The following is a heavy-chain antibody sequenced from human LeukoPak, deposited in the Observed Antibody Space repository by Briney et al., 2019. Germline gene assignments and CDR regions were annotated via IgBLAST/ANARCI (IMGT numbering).Heavy chain of an antibody. V-gene: IGHV3-73*01. CDR2: IRSKANSYAT. CDR1: GFTFSGSA. D-gene: IGHD2-2*01. CDR3: TPGAPGVVVPAAMPPYGMDV. Sequence: GGSLKLSCAASGFTFSGSAMHWVGQASGKGLEWVGRIRSKANSYATAYAASVKGRFTISRDDSKNTAYLQMNSLKTEDTAVYYCTPGAPGVVVPAAMPPYGMDVWGQGTTVTVSS. J-gene: IGHJ6*02.